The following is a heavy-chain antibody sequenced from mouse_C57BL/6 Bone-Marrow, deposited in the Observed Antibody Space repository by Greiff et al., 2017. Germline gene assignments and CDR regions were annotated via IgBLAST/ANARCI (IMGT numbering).Heavy chain of an antibody. Sequence: EVQLVESGGDLVKPGGSLKLSCAASGFTFSSYGMSWVRQTPDKRLEWVATISSGGSYTYYPDSVKGRFTISRDNAKNTLYRQMSSLKSEDTAMYYCASLITTVWGYWGQGTTLTVSS. D-gene: IGHD1-1*01. V-gene: IGHV5-6*01. CDR2: ISSGGSYT. CDR1: GFTFSSYG. J-gene: IGHJ2*01. CDR3: ASLITTVWGY.